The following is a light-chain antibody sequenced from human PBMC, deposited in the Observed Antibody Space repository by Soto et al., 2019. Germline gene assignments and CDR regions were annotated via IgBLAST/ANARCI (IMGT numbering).Light chain of an antibody. CDR2: EVT. Sequence: QSVLTQPASVSGSPGQSITISCTGTSSDVGSYDYVSWYQQHPGKAPKLMIYEVTNRPSGVSDRFSGSKSGNTASLTISGLQAEDEADYYCNSYISGGTLVFGGGTKVTVL. CDR1: SSDVGSYDY. V-gene: IGLV2-14*01. CDR3: NSYISGGTLV. J-gene: IGLJ3*02.